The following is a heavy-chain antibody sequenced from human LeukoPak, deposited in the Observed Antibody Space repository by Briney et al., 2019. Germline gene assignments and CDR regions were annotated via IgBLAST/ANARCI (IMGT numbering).Heavy chain of an antibody. CDR3: ARNQPEDY. CDR2: IKEDGSEK. V-gene: IGHV3-7*01. Sequence: GGSLRLSCAASGFTFSNYWMSWVRQAPGKGLEWVANIKEDGSEKYYVDSVKGRFTISRDSAKNSLSLQMKSLRAEDTAVYYCARNQPEDYWGQGTLVTVSS. CDR1: GFTFSNYW. J-gene: IGHJ4*02.